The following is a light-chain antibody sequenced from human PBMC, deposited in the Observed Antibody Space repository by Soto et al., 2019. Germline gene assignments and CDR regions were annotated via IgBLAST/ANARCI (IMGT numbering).Light chain of an antibody. Sequence: DIQMTQSPSTLSASVGDRVTITCRASQRISSWLAWYQQKPGKAPKLLIYDASSLESGVPSRFSGSGSGTEFTLTISSLQPDDVATYYCKQYNSYWTFGQGPKVAIK. CDR3: KQYNSYWT. CDR2: DAS. V-gene: IGKV1-5*01. J-gene: IGKJ1*01. CDR1: QRISSW.